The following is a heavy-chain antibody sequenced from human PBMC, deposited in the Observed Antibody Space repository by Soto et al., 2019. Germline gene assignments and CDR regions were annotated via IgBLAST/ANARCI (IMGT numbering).Heavy chain of an antibody. V-gene: IGHV4-59*08. CDR3: ASREYSGYDGGPDYYYYYMDV. Sequence: SETLSLTCTVSGGSISSYYWSWIRQPPGKGLEWIGYIYYSGSTNYNPSLKSRVTISVDTSKNQFSLKLSSVTAADAAVYYCASREYSGYDGGPDYYYYYMDVWGKGTTVTVSS. J-gene: IGHJ6*03. D-gene: IGHD5-12*01. CDR1: GGSISSYY. CDR2: IYYSGST.